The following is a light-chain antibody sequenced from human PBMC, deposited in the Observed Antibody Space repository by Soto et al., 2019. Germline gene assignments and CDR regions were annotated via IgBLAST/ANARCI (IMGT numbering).Light chain of an antibody. Sequence: DIQMTQSPSTLSAFVGDRVTITCRASQSIGRWLAWYQQKPGKAPKLLIYDASALESGVPSRFSGSGSGTEFTLTIGSLQPDDFATYYCQHYNSYSEAFGQGTKVDIK. CDR3: QHYNSYSEA. CDR2: DAS. V-gene: IGKV1-5*01. CDR1: QSIGRW. J-gene: IGKJ1*01.